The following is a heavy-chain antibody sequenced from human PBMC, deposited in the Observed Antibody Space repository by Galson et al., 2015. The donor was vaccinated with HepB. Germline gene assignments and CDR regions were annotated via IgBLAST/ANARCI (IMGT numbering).Heavy chain of an antibody. J-gene: IGHJ4*02. CDR1: GYPFHSHW. Sequence: QSGAEVKKPGESLRISCAGSGYPFHSHWISWVRQVPGKGLEWMGRIDPSDSSTKYSPSFQGHVTVSADTSISTAFLQWGSLKASDSAMYYCARHKRCTTTTCYGWDWGQGTLVTVSS. V-gene: IGHV5-10-1*01. D-gene: IGHD2-2*01. CDR3: ARHKRCTTTTCYGWD. CDR2: IDPSDSST.